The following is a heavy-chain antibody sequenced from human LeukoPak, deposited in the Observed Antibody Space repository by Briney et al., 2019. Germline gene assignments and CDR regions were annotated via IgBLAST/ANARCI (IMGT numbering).Heavy chain of an antibody. CDR3: ARGGRRYCSSFSCHGAFDL. CDR1: GLTFSGFT. Sequence: GGSLGLSCEASGLTFSGFTWTWVGKAPGKGLGWFYYIIGSSSIIYYGDSVKGRFTVSRDNAKNSLYLQMNSLRAEDTALYYCARGGRRYCSSFSCHGAFDLWGQGTMVTVSS. CDR2: IIGSSSII. J-gene: IGHJ3*01. V-gene: IGHV3-48*01. D-gene: IGHD2-2*01.